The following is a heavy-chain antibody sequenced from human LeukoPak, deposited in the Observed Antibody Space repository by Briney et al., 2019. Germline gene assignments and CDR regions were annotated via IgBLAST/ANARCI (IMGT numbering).Heavy chain of an antibody. CDR3: ARKFCGGDCNYLDS. J-gene: IGHJ4*02. CDR2: INTYNGNT. CDR1: GYTFTGYY. Sequence: ASVKVSCKASGYTFTGYYMHWVRQAPGQGLEWMGWINTYNGNTNYAQKFQGRVTMTTDTSTSTVYMELRSLRSDDTAVYYCARKFCGGDCNYLDSWGQGTLVTVSS. D-gene: IGHD2-21*02. V-gene: IGHV1-18*04.